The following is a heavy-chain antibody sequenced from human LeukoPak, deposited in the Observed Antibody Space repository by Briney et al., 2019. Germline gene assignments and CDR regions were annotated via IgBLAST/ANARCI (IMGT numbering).Heavy chain of an antibody. CDR3: ARAITIFGVVTSNWFDP. V-gene: IGHV4-59*01. CDR2: IYYSGST. CDR1: GGSISSYY. Sequence: SETLSLTCTVSGGSISSYYWSWIRQPPGKGLEWIGYIYYSGSTNYNPSLKSRVTISVDTSKNQFSLKLSSVTAADTAVYYCARAITIFGVVTSNWFDPWGQGTLVTVSS. D-gene: IGHD3-3*01. J-gene: IGHJ5*02.